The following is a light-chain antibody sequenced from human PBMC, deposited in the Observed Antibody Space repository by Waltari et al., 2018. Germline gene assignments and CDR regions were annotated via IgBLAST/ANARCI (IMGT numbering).Light chain of an antibody. V-gene: IGKV2D-29*01. CDR2: EVS. J-gene: IGKJ1*01. CDR1: QSLLVSNGKTY. CDR3: MQSIELPRT. Sequence: EIVMTQTPLSLSVTPGQAASIFCKSSQSLLVSNGKTYLYWYLQKPGQPPQLLIYEVSHRFPGVPDRFSGSGSGTDFALKISRVEAEDVGVYYCMQSIELPRTFGQGTKVEIK.